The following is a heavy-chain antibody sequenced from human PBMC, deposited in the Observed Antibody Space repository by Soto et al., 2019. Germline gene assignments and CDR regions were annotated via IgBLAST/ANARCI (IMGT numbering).Heavy chain of an antibody. CDR2: IYYSEST. CDR1: GGSISSGGYY. CDR3: ARGSPQLPKHWFDP. J-gene: IGHJ5*02. V-gene: IGHV4-31*03. Sequence: SETLSLTCTVSGGSISSGGYYWSWIRQHPGKGLEWIGYIYYSESTYYNPSLKSRVTISVDTSKNQFSLKLSSVTAADTAVYYCARGSPQLPKHWFDPLGQGTLVTVSS. D-gene: IGHD2-2*01.